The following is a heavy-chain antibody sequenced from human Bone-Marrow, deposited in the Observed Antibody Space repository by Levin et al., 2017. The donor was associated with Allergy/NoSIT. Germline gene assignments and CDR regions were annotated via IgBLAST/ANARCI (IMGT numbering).Heavy chain of an antibody. CDR1: GGSFSGYY. V-gene: IGHV4-34*01. CDR2: INHSGST. CDR3: ARARPARIATPIGGPVTNWFDP. D-gene: IGHD6-6*01. J-gene: IGHJ5*02. Sequence: MASETLSLTCAVYGGSFSGYYWSWIRQPPGKGLEWIGEINHSGSTNYNPSLKSRVTISVDTSKNQFSLKLSSVTAADTAVYYCARARPARIATPIGGPVTNWFDPWGQGTLVTVSP.